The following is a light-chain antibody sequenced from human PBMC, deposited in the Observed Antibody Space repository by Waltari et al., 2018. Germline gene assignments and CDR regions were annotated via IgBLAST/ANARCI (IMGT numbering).Light chain of an antibody. CDR1: NIGSAS. J-gene: IGLJ3*02. V-gene: IGLV3-21*02. CDR2: DAG. Sequence: HILTQPPSVSVAPGQTATITCGGTNIGSASVHWYQQKPGHAPVRVVSDAGARPSGIPERFCDSKSGNTATLTLIRVEAGDEADFYCQLWDSSIDQWVFGGGTKLTVL. CDR3: QLWDSSIDQWV.